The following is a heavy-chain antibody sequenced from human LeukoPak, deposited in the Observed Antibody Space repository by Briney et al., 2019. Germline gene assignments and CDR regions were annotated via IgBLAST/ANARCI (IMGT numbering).Heavy chain of an antibody. D-gene: IGHD6-13*01. J-gene: IGHJ6*03. CDR3: ARVFGMDSSSWYVYYYYYMDV. V-gene: IGHV4-34*01. CDR2: INHSGST. Sequence: SETLSLTCAVYGGSFSGYYWSWIRQPPGKGLEWIGEINHSGSTNYNPSLKSRVTISVDTSKSQFSLKLSSVTAADTAVYYCARVFGMDSSSWYVYYYYYMDVWGKGTTVTVSS. CDR1: GGSFSGYY.